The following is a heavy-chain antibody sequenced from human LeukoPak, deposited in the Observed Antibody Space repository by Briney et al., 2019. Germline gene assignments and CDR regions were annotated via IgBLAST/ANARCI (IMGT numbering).Heavy chain of an antibody. J-gene: IGHJ5*02. CDR3: AKEERQWLIPGRNWFDP. D-gene: IGHD6-19*01. CDR1: GFTFSSYA. Sequence: PGGSLRLSCAVSGFTFSSYAMSWVRQAPGKGLEWVSAISGSGGSTYYADSVKGRFTISRDNSKNTLYLQMNSLRAEDTAVYYCAKEERQWLIPGRNWFDPWGQGTLVTVSS. CDR2: ISGSGGST. V-gene: IGHV3-23*01.